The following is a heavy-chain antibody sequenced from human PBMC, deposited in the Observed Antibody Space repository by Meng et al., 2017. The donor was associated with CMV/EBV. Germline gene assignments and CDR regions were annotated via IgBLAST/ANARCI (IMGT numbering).Heavy chain of an antibody. Sequence: GESLKISCAASGFTVSSNYMSWARQAPGKGLEWVSVIYSGGSTYYADSVKGRFTISRDNSKNTLYLQMNSLRAEDTAVYYCARNVTHWGQGTLVTVSS. V-gene: IGHV3-53*01. D-gene: IGHD1-14*01. CDR1: GFTVSSNY. J-gene: IGHJ4*02. CDR2: IYSGGST. CDR3: ARNVTH.